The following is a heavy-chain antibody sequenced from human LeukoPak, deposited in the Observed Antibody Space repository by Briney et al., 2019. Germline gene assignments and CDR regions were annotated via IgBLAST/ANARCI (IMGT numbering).Heavy chain of an antibody. Sequence: PGGSLRLSCAASGFTFSSYWMHWVRQAPGKGLVWVSLINGGGSSTNYADSVKGRFTISRDNAKNTLYLQMNSLRGEDTAVYYCARGPSSNWGDFDYWGQGTLVIASS. CDR2: INGGGSST. V-gene: IGHV3-74*01. CDR3: ARGPSSNWGDFDY. J-gene: IGHJ4*02. D-gene: IGHD7-27*01. CDR1: GFTFSSYW.